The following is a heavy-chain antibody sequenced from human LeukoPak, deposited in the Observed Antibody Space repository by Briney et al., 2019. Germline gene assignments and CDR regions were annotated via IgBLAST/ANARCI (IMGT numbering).Heavy chain of an antibody. Sequence: PGRSLRLSCAASGFTFSSYVMHWVRQAPGKGLEWVAIISYDGSNEYYADSVKGRFTISRDNSKNTLYLQMNSLRAADTAVYYCARASSTVTYPDYWGQGTLATVSS. V-gene: IGHV3-30*04. CDR2: ISYDGSNE. CDR3: ARASSTVTYPDY. D-gene: IGHD4-17*01. CDR1: GFTFSSYV. J-gene: IGHJ4*02.